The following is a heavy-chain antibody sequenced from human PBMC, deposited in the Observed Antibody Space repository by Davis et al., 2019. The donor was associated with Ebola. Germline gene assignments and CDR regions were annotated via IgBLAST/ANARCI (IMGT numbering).Heavy chain of an antibody. J-gene: IGHJ6*02. CDR2: ISSSSSYI. V-gene: IGHV3-21*01. D-gene: IGHD3-9*01. CDR3: ARAEDILTAYSQNYYYGVDV. CDR1: GFTFSAYS. Sequence: PGGSLRLSCAASGFTFSAYSMNWVRQAPGKGLEWVSCISSSSSYIYYADSVKGRFTVSRDNAKNSLYLQMNSLRAEDTAVYYCARAEDILTAYSQNYYYGVDVWGQGTTVTVSS.